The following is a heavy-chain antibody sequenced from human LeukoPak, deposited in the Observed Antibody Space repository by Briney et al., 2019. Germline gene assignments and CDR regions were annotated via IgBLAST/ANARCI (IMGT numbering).Heavy chain of an antibody. CDR3: ARDRIMTD. J-gene: IGHJ4*02. V-gene: IGHV3-48*01. Sequence: PGGSLRLSCAASGFTFSSYSMNWVRQAPGKGLEWVSYISSSSSTIYYADSVKGRFTISRDNAKNSLYLQMNSLRAEDTAVYYCARDRIMTDWGQGTLVTVSS. CDR2: ISSSSSTI. CDR1: GFTFSSYS. D-gene: IGHD3-16*01.